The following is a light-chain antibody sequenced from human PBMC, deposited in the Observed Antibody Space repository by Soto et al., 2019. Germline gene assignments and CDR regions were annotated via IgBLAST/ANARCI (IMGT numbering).Light chain of an antibody. Sequence: DIVMTQSPDSLAVSLGERATINCKSSQSILYSSNNKNYLAWYQQKPGQRPKLLIYWASTRASGVPDRFSGSGSGTDFTLTISSLQAEDAAVYYCLQYYTTPEAFGQGTKVEIK. CDR2: WAS. J-gene: IGKJ1*01. CDR3: LQYYTTPEA. CDR1: QSILYSSNNKNY. V-gene: IGKV4-1*01.